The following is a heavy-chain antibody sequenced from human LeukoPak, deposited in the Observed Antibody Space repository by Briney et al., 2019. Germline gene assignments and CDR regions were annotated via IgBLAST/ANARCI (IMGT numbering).Heavy chain of an antibody. CDR3: ARRGLLLSYGMDV. CDR1: GGTFSRYV. J-gene: IGHJ6*02. D-gene: IGHD2-15*01. Sequence: SVKVSCKASGGTFSRYVISWVRQAPGLGLEWMGGIIPIFGTANYAQNFQGRVTITADESTSTVFMELSSLRSEDTAVYYCARRGLLLSYGMDVWGQGTTVTVSS. CDR2: IIPIFGTA. V-gene: IGHV1-69*13.